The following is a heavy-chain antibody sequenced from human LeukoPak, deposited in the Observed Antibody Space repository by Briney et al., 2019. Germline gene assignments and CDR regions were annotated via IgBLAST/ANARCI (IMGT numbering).Heavy chain of an antibody. CDR3: ARDWGRLRFLEWLFPFDY. J-gene: IGHJ4*02. CDR1: GGTFSSYA. CDR2: VIPILGIA. D-gene: IGHD3-3*01. V-gene: IGHV1-69*04. Sequence: EASVKVSCKASGGTFSSYAISWVRPAPGQGLEWMGRVIPILGIANYAQKFQGRVTITADKSTSTAYMELSSLRSEDTAVYYCARDWGRLRFLEWLFPFDYWGQGTLVTVSS.